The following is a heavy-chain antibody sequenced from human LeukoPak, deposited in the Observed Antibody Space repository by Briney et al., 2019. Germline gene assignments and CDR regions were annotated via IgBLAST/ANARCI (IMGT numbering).Heavy chain of an antibody. J-gene: IGHJ4*02. Sequence: GGSLRLSCEASGFTFDDYGMSWVRQAPGKGLEWVSGINWNGGSTGYADSVKGRFTISRDNAKNSLYLQMNSLRAEDTAVYYCARDSSGWFFFDYWGQGTLVTVSS. V-gene: IGHV3-20*04. CDR1: GFTFDDYG. D-gene: IGHD6-19*01. CDR3: ARDSSGWFFFDY. CDR2: INWNGGST.